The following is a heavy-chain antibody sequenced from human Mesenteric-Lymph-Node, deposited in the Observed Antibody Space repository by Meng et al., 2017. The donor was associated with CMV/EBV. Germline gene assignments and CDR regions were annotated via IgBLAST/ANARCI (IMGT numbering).Heavy chain of an antibody. D-gene: IGHD3-3*01. J-gene: IGHJ4*02. CDR2: INSDGSST. V-gene: IGHV3-74*01. Sequence: GVSLRLSCAAPGFSLSRYWMHWVRQAPGKGLVWVSRINSDGSSTSYADSVKGRFTISRDNSKHTLYLQMNSLRAEDTAVYYCARDPGAFGVEYYFDYWGQGTLVTVSS. CDR3: ARDPGAFGVEYYFDY. CDR1: GFSLSRYW.